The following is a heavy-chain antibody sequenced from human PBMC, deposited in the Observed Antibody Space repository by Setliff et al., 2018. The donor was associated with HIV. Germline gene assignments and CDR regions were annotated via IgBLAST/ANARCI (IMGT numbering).Heavy chain of an antibody. CDR1: GFTFSNYD. CDR3: ARGSGKITIYYYYMDV. Sequence: GGSLRLSCAASGFTFSNYDMNWVRQAPGKGLEWVSSISSSSTYIFYADSVKGRFTISRDNAKNSLYLQMSSLRAEDTAVYYCARGSGKITIYYYYMDVWGKGTTVTVSS. J-gene: IGHJ6*03. CDR2: ISSSSTYI. V-gene: IGHV3-21*01. D-gene: IGHD3-3*01.